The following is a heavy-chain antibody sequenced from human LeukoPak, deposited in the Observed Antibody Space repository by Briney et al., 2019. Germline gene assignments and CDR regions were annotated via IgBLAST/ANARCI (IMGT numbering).Heavy chain of an antibody. Sequence: SSETLSLTCTVSGGSISSGGYSWSWIRQPPGKGLEWIGYIYHSGSTYYNPSLTSRVTISVDRSKNQFSLKLSSVTAADTAVYYCAREWISGSGSPTDYWGQGTLVTVSS. V-gene: IGHV4-30-2*01. CDR1: GGSISSGGYS. J-gene: IGHJ4*02. CDR3: AREWISGSGSPTDY. D-gene: IGHD3-10*01. CDR2: IYHSGST.